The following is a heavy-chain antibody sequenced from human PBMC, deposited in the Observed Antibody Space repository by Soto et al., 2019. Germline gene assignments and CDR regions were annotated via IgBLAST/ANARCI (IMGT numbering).Heavy chain of an antibody. D-gene: IGHD6-6*01. CDR3: ARATYSSSWGHYYYGMDV. CDR1: GCSISSGGYY. CDR2: IYYSGGT. J-gene: IGHJ6*02. Sequence: SETLSLTCTVSGCSISSGGYYWSWIRQHPGKGLEWIGYIYYSGGTYYNPSLKSRVTISVDTSKNQFSLKLSSVTAADTAVYYCARATYSSSWGHYYYGMDVWGQGTTVTVSS. V-gene: IGHV4-31*03.